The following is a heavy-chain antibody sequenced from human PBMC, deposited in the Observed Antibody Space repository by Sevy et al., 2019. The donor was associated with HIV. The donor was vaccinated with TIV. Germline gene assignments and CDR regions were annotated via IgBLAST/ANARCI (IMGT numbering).Heavy chain of an antibody. J-gene: IGHJ4*02. CDR2: ISYDGSNK. Sequence: GGSLRLSCAASGFTFSSYAMHWVRQAPGKGLEWVAVISYDGSNKYYADSVKGRFTISRDNSKNTLYLQMNSLSAEDTAVYYCARVPRDTATGVSYFDYWGQGTLVTVSS. CDR1: GFTFSSYA. V-gene: IGHV3-30-3*01. D-gene: IGHD5-18*01. CDR3: ARVPRDTATGVSYFDY.